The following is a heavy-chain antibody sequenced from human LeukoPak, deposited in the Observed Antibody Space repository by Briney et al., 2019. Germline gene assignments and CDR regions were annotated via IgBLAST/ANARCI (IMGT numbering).Heavy chain of an antibody. V-gene: IGHV1-69*13. CDR2: IIPIFGTA. D-gene: IGHD3-22*01. CDR1: GGTFSSYA. J-gene: IGHJ3*02. Sequence: SVKVSCKASGGTFSSYAISWVRQAPGQGLAWMGGIIPIFGTANYAQKFQGRVTITADESTSTAYMELSSLRSEDTAVYYCARASSGYYDDAFDIWGQGTMVTVSS. CDR3: ARASSGYYDDAFDI.